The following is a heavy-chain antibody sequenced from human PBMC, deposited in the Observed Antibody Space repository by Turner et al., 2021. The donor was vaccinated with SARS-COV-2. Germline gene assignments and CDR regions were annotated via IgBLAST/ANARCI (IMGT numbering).Heavy chain of an antibody. CDR1: GCTVNSYS. CDR3: ARDYYDFWSGKSFKHASFDY. V-gene: IGHV3-21*01. CDR2: ISSRISYI. D-gene: IGHD3-3*01. J-gene: IGHJ4*02. Sequence: EVQLVESGGGLVKPGGSLRVFCAASGCTVNSYSMNWVRQAQGKGVEWVSSISSRISYIYYADSVKGRFTISRDNAKNSLYLQMNSLRAEDTAVYYCARDYYDFWSGKSFKHASFDYWGQGTLVTVSS.